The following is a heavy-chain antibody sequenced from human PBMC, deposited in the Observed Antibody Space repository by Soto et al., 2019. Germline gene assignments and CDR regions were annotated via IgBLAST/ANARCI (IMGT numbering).Heavy chain of an antibody. CDR1: GGSINSGSFY. V-gene: IGHV4-61*01. D-gene: IGHD1-1*01. CDR2: VFYSGST. J-gene: IGHJ3*02. Sequence: QVQLQESGPGLVKPSETLSLICNVSGGSINSGSFYWSWIRQPPGKGLEWIGYVFYSGSTKYNPSIKSRATILVDPSRRQFSLRLASVTAADTAVYSCASENGNWNNAFDIWGQGTLVTVSS. CDR3: ASENGNWNNAFDI.